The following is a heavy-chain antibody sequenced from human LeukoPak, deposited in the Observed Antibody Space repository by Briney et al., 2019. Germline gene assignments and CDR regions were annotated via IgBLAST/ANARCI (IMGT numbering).Heavy chain of an antibody. J-gene: IGHJ4*02. CDR3: ARVSEMATINDRSGY. CDR2: IHSDGSNK. Sequence: PGGSLRLSCAASGFTFSSYAMHWVRQAPGKGLEWVAFIHSDGSNKHYADSVKGRFTISRDNAKNSLYLQMNSLRAEDTAVYYCARVSEMATINDRSGYWGQGTLVTVSS. CDR1: GFTFSSYA. V-gene: IGHV3-30*02. D-gene: IGHD5-24*01.